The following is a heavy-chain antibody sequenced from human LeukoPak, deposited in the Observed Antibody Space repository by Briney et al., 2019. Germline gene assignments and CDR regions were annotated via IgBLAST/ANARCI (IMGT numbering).Heavy chain of an antibody. V-gene: IGHV4-59*01. D-gene: IGHD5-24*01. CDR3: AAQDGYITTYFDY. CDR1: GGSISSYY. J-gene: IGHJ4*02. CDR2: IYYSGST. Sequence: PSETLSLTCTVSGGSISSYYWSWIRQPPGKGLEWIGYIYYSGSTNYNPSLKSRVTILVATSKNQFSLKLSSVNAADTAVYYCAAQDGYITTYFDYWGQGTLVTVSS.